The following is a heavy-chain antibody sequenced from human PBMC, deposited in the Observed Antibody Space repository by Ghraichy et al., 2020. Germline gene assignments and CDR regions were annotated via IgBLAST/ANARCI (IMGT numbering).Heavy chain of an antibody. Sequence: GGSLRLSCAASGFTFSSYAMSWVRQAPGKGLEWVSAISGSGGSTYYADSVKGRFTISRDNSKNPLYLQMNSLRAEDTAVYYCASLGVVTAINFDYWGQGTLVTVSS. CDR1: GFTFSSYA. D-gene: IGHD2-21*02. V-gene: IGHV3-23*01. CDR2: ISGSGGST. J-gene: IGHJ4*02. CDR3: ASLGVVTAINFDY.